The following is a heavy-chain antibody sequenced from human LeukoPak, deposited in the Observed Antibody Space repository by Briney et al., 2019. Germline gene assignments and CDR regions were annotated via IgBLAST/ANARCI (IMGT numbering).Heavy chain of an antibody. Sequence: ASVKVSCKASGYTFNGYYMHWVRQAPGQGLEWMGRINPNSGGTNYAQKFQDRVTLTRDTSISTAYMELSSLSAEHTAVYYCPRDLSLGLVPPNYSDAYWGQGTLVTVSS. V-gene: IGHV1-2*06. J-gene: IGHJ4*02. CDR1: GYTFNGYY. CDR2: INPNSGGT. D-gene: IGHD4/OR15-4a*01. CDR3: PRDLSLGLVPPNYSDAY.